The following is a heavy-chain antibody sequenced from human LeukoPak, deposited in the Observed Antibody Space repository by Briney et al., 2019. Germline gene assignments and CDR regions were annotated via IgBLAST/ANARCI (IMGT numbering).Heavy chain of an antibody. CDR2: IYSSGST. CDR3: TRVGSSGSVDY. D-gene: IGHD1-1*01. CDR1: GGSISSYY. Sequence: SETLSLTCTVSGGSISSYYWNWIRQAPGKGLELIGFIYSSGSTNYNPSLKSRVTMSVDTSKNQFSLKLRSVTDADTAVYYCTRVGSSGSVDYWGQGTLVTVSS. J-gene: IGHJ4*02. V-gene: IGHV4-59*01.